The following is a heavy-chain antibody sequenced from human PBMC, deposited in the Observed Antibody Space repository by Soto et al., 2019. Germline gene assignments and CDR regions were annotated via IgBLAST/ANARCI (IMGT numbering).Heavy chain of an antibody. V-gene: IGHV1-2*02. J-gene: IGHJ4*02. CDR1: GYTFTGFY. CDR3: ARLCYSSGYLDY. CDR2: INPNSGGT. D-gene: IGHD3-22*01. Sequence: ASVKVSCKASGYTFTGFYMHWVRPATGRGLEWMGWINPNSGGTNYAQKFQGRVTMTRGTSISTAYMELSRLRSDDTAVYYCARLCYSSGYLDYWGQGTLVTVSS.